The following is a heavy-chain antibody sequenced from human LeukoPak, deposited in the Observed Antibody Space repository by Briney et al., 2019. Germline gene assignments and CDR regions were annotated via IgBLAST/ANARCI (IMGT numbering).Heavy chain of an antibody. J-gene: IGHJ5*02. CDR2: IYYSGST. V-gene: IGHV4-39*07. Sequence: SETLSLTCTVSGGSISSSSYYWGWIRQPPGKGLEWIGSIYYSGSTYYNPSLKSRVTISVDTSKNQFSLKLSSVTAADTAVYYYSRGDGYRDNWFDPWGQGTLVTVSS. CDR3: SRGDGYRDNWFDP. D-gene: IGHD5-24*01. CDR1: GGSISSSSYY.